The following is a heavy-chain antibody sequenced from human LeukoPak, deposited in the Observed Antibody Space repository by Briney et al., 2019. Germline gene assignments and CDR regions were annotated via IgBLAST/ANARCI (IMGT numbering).Heavy chain of an antibody. D-gene: IGHD6-13*01. V-gene: IGHV3-21*01. CDR2: ISSSSSYI. CDR3: ARGGFSSSHNDY. J-gene: IGHJ4*02. CDR1: GFTFSSYS. Sequence: PGGSLRLSCAASGFTFSSYSMGWVRQAPGKGLEWVSSISSSSSYIYYADSVKGRFTISRDNAKNSLYLQMNSLRAEDTAVYYCARGGFSSSHNDYWGQGTLVTVSS.